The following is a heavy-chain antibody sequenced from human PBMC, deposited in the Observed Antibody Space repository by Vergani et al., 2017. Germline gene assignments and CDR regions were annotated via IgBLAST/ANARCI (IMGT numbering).Heavy chain of an antibody. Sequence: VQLVESGGGLVKPGGSLRLSCAGSGFTFSDYYVTWIRQAPGKGLECVSYISATGSHKYYTDAVRGRFTISRDNARNSVDLQMKSLRVEDTAVYYCAREGIMGAFDIWGQGTMVTVSS. CDR1: GFTFSDYY. D-gene: IGHD1-26*01. CDR2: ISATGSHK. CDR3: AREGIMGAFDI. J-gene: IGHJ3*02. V-gene: IGHV3-11*04.